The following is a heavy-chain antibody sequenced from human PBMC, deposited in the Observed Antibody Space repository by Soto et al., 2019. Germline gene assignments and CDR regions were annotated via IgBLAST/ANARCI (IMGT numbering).Heavy chain of an antibody. CDR2: ITPDGTSA. Sequence: EVQLVESGGGLVQPGGSLRLSCVTSGFTFSSYWMHWVRQAPGKGLMWVSRITPDGTSASYADSVKGRFSTSRDNAKNTLYLQMTGLRAEDTAIYYSARDLIIVDTPGDDFDYWGQGTLVAVSS. D-gene: IGHD5-12*01. J-gene: IGHJ4*02. CDR1: GFTFSSYW. CDR3: ARDLIIVDTPGDDFDY. V-gene: IGHV3-74*01.